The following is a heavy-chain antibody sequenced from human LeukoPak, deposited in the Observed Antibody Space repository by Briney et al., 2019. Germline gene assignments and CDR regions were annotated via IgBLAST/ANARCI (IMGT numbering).Heavy chain of an antibody. J-gene: IGHJ4*02. V-gene: IGHV4-38-2*02. CDR3: ARWSLQYQVFDY. CDR2: SGST. D-gene: IGHD4-11*01. Sequence: SETLSLTCTVSGYSISSGYYWGWIRQPPGKGLEWIGSGSTYYNPSLKSRVTISVDTSKNQFSLKLSSVTAADTAVYYCARWSLQYQVFDYWGQGTLVTVSS. CDR1: GYSISSGYY.